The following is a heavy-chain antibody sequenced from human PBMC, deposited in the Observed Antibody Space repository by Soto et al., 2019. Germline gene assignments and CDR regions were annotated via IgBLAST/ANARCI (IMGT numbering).Heavy chain of an antibody. Sequence: SETLSLTCTVSGVSISSGGYYWGWIRQHPGKGLEWIGNIYHSGRTYYNPSLKSRVIMSVDTSKNHFSLNLNSVTAADTAMYFCAGVIGGDSEYYFDYWGQGTLVTVSS. J-gene: IGHJ4*02. D-gene: IGHD4-17*01. CDR3: AGVIGGDSEYYFDY. V-gene: IGHV4-31*03. CDR1: GVSISSGGYY. CDR2: IYHSGRT.